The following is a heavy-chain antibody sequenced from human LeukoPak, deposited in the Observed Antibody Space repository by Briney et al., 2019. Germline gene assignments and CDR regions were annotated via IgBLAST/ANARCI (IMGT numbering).Heavy chain of an antibody. D-gene: IGHD3-22*01. CDR2: MSFDGSE. V-gene: IGHV3-30*03. Sequence: PGGSLRLSCAASGISFTNSIMHWARQAPGRGLEWVAGMSFDGSEYYVDSVKGRFTMSRDNSKNTVYVQMNSLRPDDTAVYYCAREGHTSGYCGAFDIWGQGTPVTVSS. CDR3: AREGHTSGYCGAFDI. J-gene: IGHJ3*02. CDR1: GISFTNSI.